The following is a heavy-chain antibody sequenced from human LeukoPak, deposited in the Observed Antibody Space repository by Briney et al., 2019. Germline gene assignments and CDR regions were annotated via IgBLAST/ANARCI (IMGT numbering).Heavy chain of an antibody. CDR3: ASAPISSGWLSHDY. CDR2: IYTSGST. CDR1: GGSISSYY. Sequence: SETLSLTCTVSGGSISSYYWSWIRQPAGKGLEWIGRIYTSGSTNYNPSLKSRVTMSVDTSKNQFSLKLSSVTAADTAVYYCASAPISSGWLSHDYWGQGTLVTVSS. D-gene: IGHD6-19*01. J-gene: IGHJ4*02. V-gene: IGHV4-4*07.